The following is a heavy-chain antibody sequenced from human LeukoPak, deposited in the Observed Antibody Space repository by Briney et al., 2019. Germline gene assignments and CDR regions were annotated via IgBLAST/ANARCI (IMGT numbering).Heavy chain of an antibody. CDR1: GFTFSDYY. CDR2: ISSSSSYT. V-gene: IGHV3-11*03. D-gene: IGHD5-12*01. CDR3: ATTPRTGYSGYDWVY. Sequence: PGGSLRLSCAASGFTFSDYYMSWIRQAPGKGLEWVSYISSSSSYTNYADSVKGRFTISRDNAKNSLYLQMNSLRAEDTAVYYCATTPRTGYSGYDWVYWGQGTLVTVSS. J-gene: IGHJ4*02.